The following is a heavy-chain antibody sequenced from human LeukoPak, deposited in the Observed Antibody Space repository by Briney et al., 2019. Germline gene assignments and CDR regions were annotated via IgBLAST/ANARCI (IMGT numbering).Heavy chain of an antibody. Sequence: KPSETLSLTCTVSGGSINSYYWSWIRQPPGKGLEWIGYIYYSGSTNYNPSLKSRVTISVDTSKNQFSLKLSSVTAADTAVYYCARWGGSYYYDSSGDPNAFDIWGQGTMVTVSS. CDR1: GGSINSYY. D-gene: IGHD3-22*01. J-gene: IGHJ3*02. V-gene: IGHV4-59*01. CDR2: IYYSGST. CDR3: ARWGGSYYYDSSGDPNAFDI.